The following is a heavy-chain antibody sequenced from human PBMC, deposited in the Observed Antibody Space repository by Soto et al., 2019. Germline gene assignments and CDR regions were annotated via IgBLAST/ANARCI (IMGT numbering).Heavy chain of an antibody. V-gene: IGHV1-3*01. Sequence: ASVKVSCKASGYTFTSYAMHWVRQAPGQRLEWMGWINAGNGNTKYSQKFQGRVTITRDTSASTAYMELSSLRPEDTAVYYCARDQGVLLWFGELMSFDYWGQGTLVTVSS. CDR1: GYTFTSYA. CDR2: INAGNGNT. D-gene: IGHD3-10*01. J-gene: IGHJ4*02. CDR3: ARDQGVLLWFGELMSFDY.